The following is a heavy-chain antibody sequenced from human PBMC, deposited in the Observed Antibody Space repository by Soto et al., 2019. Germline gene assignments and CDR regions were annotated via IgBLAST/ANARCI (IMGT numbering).Heavy chain of an antibody. D-gene: IGHD6-6*01. CDR1: GGSFSGYY. V-gene: IGHV4-34*01. Sequence: PSETLSLTCAVYGGSFSGYYCSWIRQPPGKGLEWIGEINHSGSTNYNPSLKSRVTISVDTSKNQFSLKLSSVTAADTAVYYCARVSAARGGDYWGQGTLVTVSS. CDR3: ARVSAARGGDY. J-gene: IGHJ4*02. CDR2: INHSGST.